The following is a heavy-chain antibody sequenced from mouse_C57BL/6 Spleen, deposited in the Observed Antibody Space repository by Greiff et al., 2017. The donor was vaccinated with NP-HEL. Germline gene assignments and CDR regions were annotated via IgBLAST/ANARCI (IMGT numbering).Heavy chain of an antibody. CDR3: TGGTGSWFAY. V-gene: IGHV6-3*01. CDR1: GFTFSNYW. CDR2: IRLKSDNYAT. Sequence: DVKLVESGGGLVQPGGSMKLSCVASGFTFSNYWMNWVRQSPEKGLEWVAQIRLKSDNYATHYAESVKGRFTISRDDSKSSVYLQMNNLRAEDTGIYYCTGGTGSWFAYWGQGTLVTVSA. D-gene: IGHD2-2*01. J-gene: IGHJ3*01.